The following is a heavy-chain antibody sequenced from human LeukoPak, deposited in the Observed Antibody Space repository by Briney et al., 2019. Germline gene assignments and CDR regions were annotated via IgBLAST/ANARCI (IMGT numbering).Heavy chain of an antibody. CDR1: GYSIRSGSY. Sequence: PSETLSLTRDVSGYSIRSGSYWGWIRQPPGKGLEWIGCMFHSGDTYHNPSLKSRVTISADTSKNQFSLKLTSVTAADTAVYYCAKVRAYGDYARHDYWGQGTLVTVSS. CDR2: MFHSGDT. CDR3: AKVRAYGDYARHDY. V-gene: IGHV4-38-2*01. J-gene: IGHJ4*02. D-gene: IGHD4-17*01.